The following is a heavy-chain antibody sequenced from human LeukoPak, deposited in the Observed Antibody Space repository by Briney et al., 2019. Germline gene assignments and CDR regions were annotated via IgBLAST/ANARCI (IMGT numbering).Heavy chain of an antibody. Sequence: GGSLRLSCAASGFSFSSYWMYWVRQGPGKGLVWVSRINSDGGITNYADSVKGRFTISRDNAKNTLYLEMKSLRAEDTGVYYCTRHYQLDYWGQGTLATVSP. CDR2: INSDGGIT. D-gene: IGHD2-2*01. CDR1: GFSFSSYW. J-gene: IGHJ4*02. V-gene: IGHV3-74*01. CDR3: TRHYQLDY.